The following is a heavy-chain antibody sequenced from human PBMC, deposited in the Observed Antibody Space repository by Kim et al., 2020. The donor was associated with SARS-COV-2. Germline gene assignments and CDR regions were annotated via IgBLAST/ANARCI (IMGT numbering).Heavy chain of an antibody. CDR2: T. Sequence: TNYSPSLTSRVTISVDAAKNQCSLKLISVTGADTAVYYCARERGRDGSNWWGQGTLVTVSS. J-gene: IGHJ4*02. V-gene: IGHV4-34*01. D-gene: IGHD2-15*01. CDR3: ARERGRDGSNW.